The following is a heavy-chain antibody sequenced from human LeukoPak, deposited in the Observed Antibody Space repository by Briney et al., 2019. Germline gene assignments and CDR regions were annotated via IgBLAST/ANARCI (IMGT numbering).Heavy chain of an antibody. Sequence: GGSLRLSCAASGFTFSSYSMNWVRQAPGKGLEWVSSISSSSSYIYYADSVKGRLTISRDNAKNSLYLQMNSLRAEDTAVYYCARDLAVNADYDFWSGYYPGGQGTLVTVSS. CDR1: GFTFSSYS. V-gene: IGHV3-21*01. D-gene: IGHD3-3*01. CDR2: ISSSSSYI. CDR3: ARDLAVNADYDFWSGYYP. J-gene: IGHJ4*02.